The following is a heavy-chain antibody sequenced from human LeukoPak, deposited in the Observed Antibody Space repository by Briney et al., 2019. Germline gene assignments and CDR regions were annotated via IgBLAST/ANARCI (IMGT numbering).Heavy chain of an antibody. CDR1: GYTFTSYA. D-gene: IGHD1-26*01. Sequence: ASVKVSCKASGYTFTSYAIHWVRQAPGQRLEWMGWISADNGNTKYSQNFQGRVTFISNTSATTAFMELSSLRSEDAAVYYCVRDSGSGNNDYWGQGTLVTVSS. CDR2: ISADNGNT. V-gene: IGHV1-3*01. CDR3: VRDSGSGNNDY. J-gene: IGHJ4*02.